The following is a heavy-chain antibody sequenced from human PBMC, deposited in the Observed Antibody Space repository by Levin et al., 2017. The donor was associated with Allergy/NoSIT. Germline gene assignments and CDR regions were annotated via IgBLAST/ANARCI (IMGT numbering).Heavy chain of an antibody. D-gene: IGHD3-10*01. CDR3: ARDECAWFGECYGVDV. J-gene: IGHJ6*02. CDR1: GDSMSRRDFY. Sequence: PSETLSLTCKVSGDSMSRRDFYWTWIRQHPGKGLEWIGFIHHGGSAYYNPSLKSRLSMSLDTSKSQLSLKLTSVTVADTAVYFCARDECAWFGECYGVDVWGQGTTVIVSS. V-gene: IGHV4-31*03. CDR2: IHHGGSA.